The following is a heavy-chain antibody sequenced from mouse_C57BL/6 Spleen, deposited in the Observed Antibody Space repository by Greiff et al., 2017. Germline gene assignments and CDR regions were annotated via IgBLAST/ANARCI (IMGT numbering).Heavy chain of an antibody. Sequence: VQLQQSGPELVKPGASVKISCKASGYTFTDYYMNWVKQSHGKSLEWIGDINPNNGGTSYNQKFKGKATLTVDKSSSTAYMELRSLTSEDSAVYYCATYDYDVGWFAYWGQGTLVTVSA. CDR1: GYTFTDYY. CDR2: INPNNGGT. CDR3: ATYDYDVGWFAY. J-gene: IGHJ3*01. D-gene: IGHD2-4*01. V-gene: IGHV1-26*01.